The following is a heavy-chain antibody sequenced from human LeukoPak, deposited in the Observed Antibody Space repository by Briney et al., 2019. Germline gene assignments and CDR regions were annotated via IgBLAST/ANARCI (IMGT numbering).Heavy chain of an antibody. J-gene: IGHJ3*02. Sequence: SETLSLTCTVSGSSISSGGYYWSWIRQHPGKGLEWIGYIYYSGSTYYNPSLKSRVTISVDTSKNQFSLKLSSVTAADTAVYYCARDAPHYDILTGPEGDAFDIWGQGTMVTVSS. CDR3: ARDAPHYDILTGPEGDAFDI. V-gene: IGHV4-31*03. D-gene: IGHD3-9*01. CDR1: GSSISSGGYY. CDR2: IYYSGST.